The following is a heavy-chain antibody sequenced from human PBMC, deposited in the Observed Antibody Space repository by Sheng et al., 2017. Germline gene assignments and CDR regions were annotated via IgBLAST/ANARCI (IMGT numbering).Heavy chain of an antibody. CDR3: ARGFWIWGSYRDAFDI. D-gene: IGHD3-16*02. J-gene: IGHJ3*02. CDR1: GFTFSSYW. CDR2: IKQDGSEK. Sequence: EVQLVESGGGLVQPSGFTFSSYWMSWVRQAPGKGLEWVANIKQDGSEKYYVDSVKGRFTISRDNAKNSLYLQMNSLRAEDTAVYYCARGFWIWGSYRDAFDIWGQGTMVTVSS. V-gene: IGHV3-7*01.